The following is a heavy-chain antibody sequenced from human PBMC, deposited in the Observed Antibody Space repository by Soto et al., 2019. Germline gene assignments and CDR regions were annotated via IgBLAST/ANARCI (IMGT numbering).Heavy chain of an antibody. V-gene: IGHV4-34*01. CDR2: INHSGST. CDR1: GGSFSGYY. Sequence: SETLSLTCAVYGGSFSGYYWSWIRQPPGKGLEWIGEINHSGSTNYNPSLKSRVTISVDTSKNQFSLKLSSVTAADTAVYYCAREDCTNGVCSYYFDYWGQGTLVTVS. J-gene: IGHJ4*02. CDR3: AREDCTNGVCSYYFDY. D-gene: IGHD2-8*01.